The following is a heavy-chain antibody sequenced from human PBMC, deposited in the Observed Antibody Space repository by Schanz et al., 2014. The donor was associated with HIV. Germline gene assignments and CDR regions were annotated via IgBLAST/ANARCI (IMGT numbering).Heavy chain of an antibody. V-gene: IGHV1-69*01. CDR2: IIPIFGTA. CDR3: ARGRYYGSEFDY. CDR1: GGTFSIYA. J-gene: IGHJ4*02. Sequence: QVLLVQSGPEVKKPGSSVKVSCKASGGTFSIYAISWVRQAPGQGLEWMGGIIPIFGTANYAQKFQGRVTIIADESTSTAYMELRSLRSDDTAVYYCARGRYYGSEFDYWGQGTLVTVSS. D-gene: IGHD3-10*01.